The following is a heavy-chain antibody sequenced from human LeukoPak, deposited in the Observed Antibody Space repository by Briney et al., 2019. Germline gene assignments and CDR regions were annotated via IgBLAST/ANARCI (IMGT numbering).Heavy chain of an antibody. CDR1: GFTFSSYE. CDR3: TTEYSGSFSN. V-gene: IGHV3-15*01. J-gene: IGHJ4*02. CDR2: FKSKTNGGTT. D-gene: IGHD1-26*01. Sequence: PGGPLRLSCAASGFTFSSYEMNWVRQVPGKGLEWIGLFKSKTNGGTTDYAAPVKGRFTMSRDDSKNTLYLQMNSLKTEDTAMYYCTTEYSGSFSNWGQGILVTVSS.